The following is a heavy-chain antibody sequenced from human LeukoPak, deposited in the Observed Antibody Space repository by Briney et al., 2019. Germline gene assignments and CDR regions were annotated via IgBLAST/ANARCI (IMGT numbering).Heavy chain of an antibody. D-gene: IGHD3-22*01. J-gene: IGHJ4*02. CDR1: GFTFSNYG. CDR2: TSGSGENS. CDR3: AKDTRGYYYDSSGYRPYYFDY. Sequence: GGSLRLSCAASGFTFSNYGMSWVRQAPGKGLEWVSVTSGSGENSYYADSVKGRFTISRDNSRNTLYLQMNSLRAEDTAVYYCAKDTRGYYYDSSGYRPYYFDYWGQGTLVTVSS. V-gene: IGHV3-23*01.